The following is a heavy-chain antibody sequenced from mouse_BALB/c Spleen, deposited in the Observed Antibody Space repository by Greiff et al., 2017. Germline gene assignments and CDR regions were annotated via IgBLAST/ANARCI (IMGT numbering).Heavy chain of an antibody. J-gene: IGHJ2*01. V-gene: IGHV1-80*01. CDR2: IYPGDGDT. Sequence: QVQLQQSGAELVRPGSSVKISCKASGYAFSSYWMNWVKQRPGQGLEWIGQIYPGDGDTNYNGKFKGKATLTADKSSSTAYMQLSSLTSEDSAVYFCARWDTTVVDYWGQGTTLTVSS. CDR1: GYAFSSYW. D-gene: IGHD1-1*01. CDR3: ARWDTTVVDY.